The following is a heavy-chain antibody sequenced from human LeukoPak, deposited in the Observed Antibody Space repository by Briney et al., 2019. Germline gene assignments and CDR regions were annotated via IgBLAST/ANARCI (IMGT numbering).Heavy chain of an antibody. J-gene: IGHJ6*02. CDR1: GGSISSSSYY. V-gene: IGHV4-39*01. Sequence: SETLSLTCTVSGGSISSSSYYWGWVRQPPGKGLEWIGSIYYSGSTYYNPSLKSRVTISVDTSKNQFSLKLSSVAAADTAVYYCAVPGPGYYYYGMDVWGQGTTVTVSS. CDR3: AVPGPGYYYYGMDV. CDR2: IYYSGST.